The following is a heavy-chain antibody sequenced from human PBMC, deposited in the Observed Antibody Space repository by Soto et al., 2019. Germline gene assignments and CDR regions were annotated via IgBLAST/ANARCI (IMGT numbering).Heavy chain of an antibody. J-gene: IGHJ4*02. CDR3: TRGRDFWSGSQLDY. D-gene: IGHD3-3*01. V-gene: IGHV3-73*02. Sequence: EVQLVESGGGLVQPGGSLKLSCAASGFTFSGSAMHWVRQASGKGLEWVGRIRSKANSYATAYAASVKGRFTISRDDSKNTAYLQMNSLKTEDTAVYYCTRGRDFWSGSQLDYWGQGTLVTVSS. CDR1: GFTFSGSA. CDR2: IRSKANSYAT.